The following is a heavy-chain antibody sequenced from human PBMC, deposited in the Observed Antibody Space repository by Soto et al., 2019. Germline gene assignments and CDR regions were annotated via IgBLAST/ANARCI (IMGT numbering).Heavy chain of an antibody. CDR3: ARRYYNSSGYYPYDY. CDR2: ISSSSTYI. D-gene: IGHD3-22*01. J-gene: IGHJ4*02. CDR1: GFTFSIYS. Sequence: EVQLVESGGGLVKPVGSLRLSCAASGFTFSIYSMNWVRQAPGKGLEWVSSISSSSTYIYYADSVKGRFTISRDNAKNSLYLQMNSLRTEDTAVYYCARRYYNSSGYYPYDYWGQGTLVTVSS. V-gene: IGHV3-21*01.